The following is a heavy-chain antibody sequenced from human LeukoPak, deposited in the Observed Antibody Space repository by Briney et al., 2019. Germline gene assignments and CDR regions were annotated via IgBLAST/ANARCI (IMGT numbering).Heavy chain of an antibody. CDR1: GGTFSSYA. CDR3: AADDRDYFDY. D-gene: IGHD1-1*01. V-gene: IGHV1-69*05. CDR2: IVPIFGTA. Sequence: SVKVSCKASGGTFSSYAISWVRQAPGQGLEWMGGIVPIFGTANYAQKFQGRVTITTDESTSTAYMELSSLRSEDTAVYYCAADDRDYFDYWGQGTLVTVSS. J-gene: IGHJ4*02.